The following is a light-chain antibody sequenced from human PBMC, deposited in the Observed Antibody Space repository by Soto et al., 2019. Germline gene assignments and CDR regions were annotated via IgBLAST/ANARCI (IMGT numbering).Light chain of an antibody. J-gene: IGKJ1*01. CDR3: QQYDKSPPWT. V-gene: IGKV3-15*01. CDR1: QSVSSN. Sequence: IVMTQSPATLSVSPCERATLSCGSSQSVSSNLAWYQRKPGQAPRLLIYGASTRATGVPDRFSGSGSGTEFTLTINSLQSDDFATYYCQQYDKSPPWTFGQGTKVDIK. CDR2: GAS.